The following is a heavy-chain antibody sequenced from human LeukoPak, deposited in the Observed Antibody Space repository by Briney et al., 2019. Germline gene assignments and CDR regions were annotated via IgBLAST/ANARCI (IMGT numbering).Heavy chain of an antibody. CDR2: IYYSGST. Sequence: SETLSLTCTVSGGSISSYYWSWIRQPPGKGLEWIGYIYYSGSTNYNPSLKSRVTISVDTSKNQFSLKLSSVTAADTAVYYCARQAIVVVPAAPPDWFDPWGQGTLVTVSS. V-gene: IGHV4-59*08. CDR1: GGSISSYY. CDR3: ARQAIVVVPAAPPDWFDP. J-gene: IGHJ5*02. D-gene: IGHD2-2*01.